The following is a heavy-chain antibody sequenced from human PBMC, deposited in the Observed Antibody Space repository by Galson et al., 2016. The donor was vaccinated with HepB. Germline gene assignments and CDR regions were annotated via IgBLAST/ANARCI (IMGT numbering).Heavy chain of an antibody. CDR3: ARLVTGNSWYGWFDP. Sequence: SLRLSCAASGFTLHTYTMNWVRQAPGKGLEWVSSISSGSSYIYYADSVKGRFTISRDNAKNSRYLQMTSLRAEDTAVYYCARLVTGNSWYGWFDPWGQGTLVTVSS. CDR1: GFTLHTYT. J-gene: IGHJ5*02. D-gene: IGHD6-13*01. V-gene: IGHV3-21*01. CDR2: ISSGSSYI.